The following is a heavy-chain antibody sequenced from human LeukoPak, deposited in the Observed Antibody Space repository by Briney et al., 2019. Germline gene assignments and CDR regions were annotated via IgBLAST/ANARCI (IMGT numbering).Heavy chain of an antibody. J-gene: IGHJ4*02. V-gene: IGHV1-8*01. CDR1: GYTFTSYD. Sequence: ASVKVSCKASGYTFTSYDINWVRQATGQGLEWMGWMNPNSGNTGYAQKSQGRVTMTRNTSISTAYMELSSLRSEDTAVYYCARGKGKAARPNYWGQGTLVTVSS. CDR3: ARGKGKAARPNY. D-gene: IGHD2-2*01. CDR2: MNPNSGNT.